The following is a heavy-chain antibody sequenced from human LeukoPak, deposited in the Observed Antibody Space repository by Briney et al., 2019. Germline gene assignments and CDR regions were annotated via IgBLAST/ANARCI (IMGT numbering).Heavy chain of an antibody. V-gene: IGHV1-18*01. D-gene: IGHD1-7*01. Sequence: GASVKVSCKASGYSFSSCSIIWVRQAPGQGLEWMGWISGYNGKTKYAEKFQGRVTLTTDTSTSTAYMEMRSLRHDDTAIYYCARGLQWNYDLGWVAPWGQGTLVAVSS. CDR2: ISGYNGKT. CDR1: GYSFSSCS. J-gene: IGHJ5*02. CDR3: ARGLQWNYDLGWVAP.